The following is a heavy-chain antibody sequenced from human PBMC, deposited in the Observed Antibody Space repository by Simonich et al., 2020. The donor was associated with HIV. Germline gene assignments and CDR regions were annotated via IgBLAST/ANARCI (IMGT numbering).Heavy chain of an antibody. CDR3: ARELLQYCSGSSCYYFDY. D-gene: IGHD2-15*01. Sequence: VQLVESGGGVVQPGGSLRLSCAASGFTFSTYWMSWVRQAPGKGLEWVANIRPDGSEKYYVDSVKGRFTISRDNAKNSLYLQMNSLRAEDTAVYYCARELLQYCSGSSCYYFDYWGQGTLVTVSS. J-gene: IGHJ4*02. CDR1: GFTFSTYW. CDR2: IRPDGSEK. V-gene: IGHV3-7*01.